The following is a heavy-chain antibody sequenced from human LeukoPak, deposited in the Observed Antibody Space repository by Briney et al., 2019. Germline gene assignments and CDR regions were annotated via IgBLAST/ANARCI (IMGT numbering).Heavy chain of an antibody. CDR3: ARGPDFGDRLDYFDY. CDR2: IKQDGSH. J-gene: IGHJ4*02. V-gene: IGHV3-7*01. Sequence: GGSLRLSCAASGFTCSRHWKGWVRAAPGEGLGGVASIKQDGSHYYVESVKGRFFISRENAKNSVSLQMNSLRGEDTAVYYCARGPDFGDRLDYFDYWGQGTLVTVS. D-gene: IGHD4-17*01. CDR1: GFTCSRHW.